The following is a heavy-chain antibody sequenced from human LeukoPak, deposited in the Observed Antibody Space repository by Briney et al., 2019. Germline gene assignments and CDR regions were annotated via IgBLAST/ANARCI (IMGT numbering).Heavy chain of an antibody. J-gene: IGHJ4*02. CDR3: ARGQARSFDY. Sequence: GGSLRLSCAASGFTVSSYSMNWVRQAPGKGLEWVSVLYTTNTAYYADSVKGRLTISRDNSKNTLYLQMNTLRAEDTAVYYCARGQARSFDYWGQGTLVTVSS. CDR2: LYTTNTA. V-gene: IGHV3-53*01. CDR1: GFTVSSYS.